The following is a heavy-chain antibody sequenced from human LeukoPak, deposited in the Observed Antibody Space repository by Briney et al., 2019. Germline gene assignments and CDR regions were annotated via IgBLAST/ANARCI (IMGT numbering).Heavy chain of an antibody. CDR2: ISSSSSYI. V-gene: IGHV3-21*01. CDR1: GFTFSSYS. D-gene: IGHD3-10*01. Sequence: GGSLRLSCAASGFTFSSYSMNWVRQAPGKGLEWVSSISSSSSYIYYANSVKGRFTISRDNAKNSLYLQMNSLRAEDTAVYYCARGSVRGDYYYYGMDVWGQGTTVTVSS. CDR3: ARGSVRGDYYYYGMDV. J-gene: IGHJ6*02.